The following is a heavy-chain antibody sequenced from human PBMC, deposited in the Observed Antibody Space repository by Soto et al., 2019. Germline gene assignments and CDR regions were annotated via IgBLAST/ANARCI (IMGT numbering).Heavy chain of an antibody. CDR3: ASATYYGSGSYYAFDY. CDR1: GGSISSGGYY. V-gene: IGHV4-31*03. D-gene: IGHD3-10*01. Sequence: SETLSLTCTVSGGSISSGGYYWSWIRQHPGKGLEWIGYIYYSGSTYYNPSLKSRVTISVDTSKNQFSLKLSSVTAADTAVYYCASATYYGSGSYYAFDYWGQGTLVTVSS. J-gene: IGHJ4*02. CDR2: IYYSGST.